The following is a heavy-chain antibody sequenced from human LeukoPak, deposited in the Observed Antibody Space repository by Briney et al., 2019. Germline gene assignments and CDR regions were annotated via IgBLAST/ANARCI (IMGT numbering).Heavy chain of an antibody. CDR1: GYTFTSYD. Sequence: ASVKVSCKASGYTFTSYDINWVRQATGQGLEWMGWMNPNSGNTDYAQKFQGRVTMTRYTSISTAYMELSSLRSEDTAVYYCARGRIDSFRGVIPVYGMDVWGQGTTVTVSS. J-gene: IGHJ6*02. CDR3: ARGRIDSFRGVIPVYGMDV. CDR2: MNPNSGNT. D-gene: IGHD3-10*01. V-gene: IGHV1-8*01.